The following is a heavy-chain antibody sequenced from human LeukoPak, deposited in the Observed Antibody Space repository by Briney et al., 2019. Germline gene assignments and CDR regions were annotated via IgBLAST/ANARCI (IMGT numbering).Heavy chain of an antibody. V-gene: IGHV4-39*01. D-gene: IGHD3-16*01. J-gene: IGHJ4*02. Sequence: PSETLSLTCTVSGVSISSSSYYWGWIRQPPGKGLEYIGSIYYSGSTYYNPSLKSRVTISADTSKNQFSLKLSSVTAADTAVYYCARRRSRMISIDYWGQGTLVTVSS. CDR3: ARRRSRMISIDY. CDR2: IYYSGST. CDR1: GVSISSSSYY.